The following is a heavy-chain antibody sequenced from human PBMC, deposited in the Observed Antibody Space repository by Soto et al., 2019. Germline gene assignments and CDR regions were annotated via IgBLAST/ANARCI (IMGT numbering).Heavy chain of an antibody. V-gene: IGHV3-21*01. J-gene: IGHJ4*02. D-gene: IGHD2-15*01. CDR3: ARGGYCSGGSCYSDAYFDY. CDR1: GFTFSSYS. Sequence: PGGSLRLSCAASGFTFSSYSMNWVRQAPGKGLEWVSSISSSSSYIYYADSVKGRFTISRDNAKNSLYLQMNSLRAEDTAVYYCARGGYCSGGSCYSDAYFDYWGQGTLVTVSS. CDR2: ISSSSSYI.